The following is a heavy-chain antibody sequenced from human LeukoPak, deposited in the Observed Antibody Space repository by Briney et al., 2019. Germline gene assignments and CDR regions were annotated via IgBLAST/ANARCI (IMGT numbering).Heavy chain of an antibody. Sequence: GGSLRLSCAASGFSFSTFAMNWVRQVPGKGLEWVSGISGRGGDTYDAESVRGRFTISRDDSKNTLYLQMTSLRVEDTAIYYCAKDRGFTLRDGGMLDYWGQVTLVTVSS. V-gene: IGHV3-23*01. CDR1: GFSFSTFA. CDR2: ISGRGGDT. D-gene: IGHD5-24*01. CDR3: AKDRGFTLRDGGMLDY. J-gene: IGHJ4*02.